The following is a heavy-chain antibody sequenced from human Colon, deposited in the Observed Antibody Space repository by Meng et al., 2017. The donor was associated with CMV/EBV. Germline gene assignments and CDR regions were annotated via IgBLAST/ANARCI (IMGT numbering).Heavy chain of an antibody. CDR1: GFTFSSYS. D-gene: IGHD3-10*01. V-gene: IGHV3-21*01. CDR3: TRTLTGTSLDY. Sequence: ESPKTPCAAPGFTFSSYSMNWVRQAPGKGLEWVSSISSSSYIYYADSVKGRFTIPKDNAKNSLYLQTNSLRAEDTAVYYWTRTLTGTSLDYWGQGTLVTVSS. J-gene: IGHJ4*02. CDR2: ISSSSYI.